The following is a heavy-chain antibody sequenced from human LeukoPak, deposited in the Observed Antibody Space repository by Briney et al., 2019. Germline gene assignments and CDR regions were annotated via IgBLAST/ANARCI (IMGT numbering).Heavy chain of an antibody. CDR2: INEDGSGK. J-gene: IGHJ6*04. V-gene: IGHV3-7*01. Sequence: GRSLRLSCVSSGFTFSNYWMKWVRQAPGKRLEWVASINEDGSGKFSVGSVKDRITISRDNTRNSLDLQINSLTVEDTAIYYCARDDGDVWGTGTTVTVSS. CDR3: ARDDGDV. CDR1: GFTFSNYW.